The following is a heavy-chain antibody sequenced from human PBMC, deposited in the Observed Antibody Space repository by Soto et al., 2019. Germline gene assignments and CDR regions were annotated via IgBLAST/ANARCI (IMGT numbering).Heavy chain of an antibody. D-gene: IGHD6-6*01. CDR3: ARGGGSSLSIFDS. CDR2: IGPPGET. J-gene: IGHJ4*02. V-gene: IGHV3-13*01. Sequence: EVQLVESGGAVVPPGGSLRLSCAASGFTFSTYDMHWVRQTPGKGLEWVSAIGPPGETYYPGAVKGRFTISRDNAKKSLYLQMNSLRAGDTAVYYCARGGGSSLSIFDSWGQGTLVTVSS. CDR1: GFTFSTYD.